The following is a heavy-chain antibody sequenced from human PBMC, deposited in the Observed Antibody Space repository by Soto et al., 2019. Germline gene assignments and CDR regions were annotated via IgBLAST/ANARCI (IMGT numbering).Heavy chain of an antibody. Sequence: SVKVSCKASGGTFSSYAISWVRQDPGQGLEWMGGIIPIFGTANYAQKFQGRVTITADESTSTAYMELSSLRSEDTAVYYCAREPAPPITAAVAGTNDYYYYGMDVWGQGTTVTVSS. CDR3: AREPAPPITAAVAGTNDYYYYGMDV. J-gene: IGHJ6*02. V-gene: IGHV1-69*13. CDR1: GGTFSSYA. D-gene: IGHD6-19*01. CDR2: IIPIFGTA.